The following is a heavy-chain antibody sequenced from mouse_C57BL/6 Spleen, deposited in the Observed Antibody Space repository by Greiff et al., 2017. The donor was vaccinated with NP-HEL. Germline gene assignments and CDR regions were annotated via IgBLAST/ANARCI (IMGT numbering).Heavy chain of an antibody. D-gene: IGHD2-5*01. Sequence: EVQLQQSGPELVKPGASVKIPCKASGYTFTDYNMDWVKQSHGKSLEWIGDINPNNGGTIYNQKFKGKATLTVDKSSSTAYMELRSLTSEDTAVYYCARRDYSNYRLWYFDVWGTGTTVTVSS. V-gene: IGHV1-18*01. CDR1: GYTFTDYN. CDR3: ARRDYSNYRLWYFDV. J-gene: IGHJ1*03. CDR2: INPNNGGT.